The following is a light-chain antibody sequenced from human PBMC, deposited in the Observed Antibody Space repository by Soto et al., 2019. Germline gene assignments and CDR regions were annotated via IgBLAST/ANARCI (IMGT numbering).Light chain of an antibody. CDR2: AAS. J-gene: IGKJ2*02. CDR1: QSITSY. Sequence: DIPMTQSPSSLSASVGDRVTITCRASQSITSYLNWYQQKPGKAPKLLIYAASSLQSGVPSRFSGSGSGTDFALTISSLQPEDFANYYCQQSYSTPRTFGQGTKLEI. CDR3: QQSYSTPRT. V-gene: IGKV1-39*01.